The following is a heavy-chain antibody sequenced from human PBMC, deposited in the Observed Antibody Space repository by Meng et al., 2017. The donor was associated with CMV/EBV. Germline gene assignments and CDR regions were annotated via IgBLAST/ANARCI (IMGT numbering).Heavy chain of an antibody. D-gene: IGHD2-8*01. V-gene: IGHV3-23*01. Sequence: GESLKISCAASGFAFSSYAMSWVRQAPGKGLEWVSHISGSGDYTYYADSVRGRFTISRDNPKNTLYLQISSLRAEDTAVYYCAKAAGPPNFDCWGQGTLVTVSS. CDR1: GFAFSSYA. J-gene: IGHJ4*02. CDR3: AKAAGPPNFDC. CDR2: ISGSGDYT.